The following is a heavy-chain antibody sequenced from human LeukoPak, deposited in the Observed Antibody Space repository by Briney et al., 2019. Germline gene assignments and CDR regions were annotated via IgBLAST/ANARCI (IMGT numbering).Heavy chain of an antibody. CDR2: IYYSGST. CDR3: ARDVAASSGYDGFDY. CDR1: GYSISSGYY. J-gene: IGHJ4*02. V-gene: IGHV4-38-2*02. D-gene: IGHD3-22*01. Sequence: SETLSLTCTVSGYSISSGYYWGWIRQPPGKGLEWIGSIYYSGSTYYNPSLKSRVTISVDTSKNQFSLKLSSVTAADTAVYYCARDVAASSGYDGFDYWGQGTLVTVSS.